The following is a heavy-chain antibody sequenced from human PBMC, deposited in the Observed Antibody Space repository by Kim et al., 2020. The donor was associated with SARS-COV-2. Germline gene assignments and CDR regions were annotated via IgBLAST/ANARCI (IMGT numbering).Heavy chain of an antibody. CDR2: ISYDGSNK. J-gene: IGHJ6*02. Sequence: GGSLRLSCAASGFTFSSYGMHWVRQAPGKGLEWVAVISYDGSNKYYADSVKGRFTISRDNSKNTLYLQMNSLRAEDTAVYYCAKDLGYSSGWAQEDYYYGMDVWGQGTTVTVSS. CDR3: AKDLGYSSGWAQEDYYYGMDV. D-gene: IGHD6-19*01. CDR1: GFTFSSYG. V-gene: IGHV3-30*18.